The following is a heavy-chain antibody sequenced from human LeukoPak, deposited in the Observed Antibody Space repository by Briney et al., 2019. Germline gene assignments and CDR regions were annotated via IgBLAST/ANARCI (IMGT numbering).Heavy chain of an antibody. J-gene: IGHJ4*02. V-gene: IGHV3-21*01. CDR1: GFTFNTFN. Sequence: TGGSLRLSCAASGFTFNTFNMNWVRQAPGKGLEWVSSITSGGDYIYYADTVKGRFTTSRDNAKNSLSLQLNSLRVEDTAVYYCARGHYDVLAASYKWTPDYWGQGTLVTVSS. CDR2: ITSGGDYI. CDR3: ARGHYDVLAASYKWTPDY. D-gene: IGHD3-9*01.